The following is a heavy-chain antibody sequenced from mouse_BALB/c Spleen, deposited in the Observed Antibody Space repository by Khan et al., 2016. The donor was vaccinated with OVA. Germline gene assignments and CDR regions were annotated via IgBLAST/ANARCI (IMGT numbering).Heavy chain of an antibody. J-gene: IGHJ4*01. CDR2: ISYSGST. D-gene: IGHD1-1*01. V-gene: IGHV3-2*02. CDR3: ARGNYYGYALDY. Sequence: EVQLQESGPGLVKPSQSLSLTCTVNGYSITSNYAWNWIRQFPGNKLEWLGYISYSGSTNYNPSLKSRLSITRDTSKNQFFLLLHSVTTEDSVTYYCARGNYYGYALDYGGQGTSVTVSS. CDR1: GYSITSNYA.